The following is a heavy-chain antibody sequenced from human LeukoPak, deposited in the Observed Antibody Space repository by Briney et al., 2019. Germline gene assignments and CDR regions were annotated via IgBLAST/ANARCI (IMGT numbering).Heavy chain of an antibody. CDR3: AREGVAGTGLDY. J-gene: IGHJ4*02. CDR2: INPSGGT. D-gene: IGHD6-13*01. Sequence: ASVKVSCKASGYTFSMYNMHWVRQAPGQGLEWMGIINPSGGTSYAQKLQGRITMTRDTSTSTLYMELSSLRSEDTAVYYCAREGVAGTGLDYWGQGTLVTVSS. V-gene: IGHV1-46*01. CDR1: GYTFSMYN.